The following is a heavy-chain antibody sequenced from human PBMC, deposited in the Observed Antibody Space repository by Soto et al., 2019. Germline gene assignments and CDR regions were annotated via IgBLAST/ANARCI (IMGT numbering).Heavy chain of an antibody. Sequence: QVQLVQSGAEVKKPGSSVKVSCKASGGTFSSYAISWVRQAPGQGLEWMGGIIPIFGTANYAQKFQGRVTITADESTSTAYMERSSLRSEDTAVYYCACVGNWTYDGSGWFAPWGQGTLVTVSS. J-gene: IGHJ5*02. CDR2: IIPIFGTA. V-gene: IGHV1-69*12. CDR1: GGTFSSYA. CDR3: ACVGNWTYDGSGWFAP. D-gene: IGHD1-7*01.